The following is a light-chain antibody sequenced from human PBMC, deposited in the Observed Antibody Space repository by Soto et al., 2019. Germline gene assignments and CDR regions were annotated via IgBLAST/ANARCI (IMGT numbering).Light chain of an antibody. CDR2: AAS. Sequence: DIPLTQSPSFLSASVGDRVTITCRASQGISSYLAWYQQKPGKAPKLLIYAASTLQSGVPSMFSGSRTLTEYTLTISSREPKNYATYYCQQHNSYHRTFGQRTKLDIK. CDR3: QQHNSYHRT. V-gene: IGKV1-9*01. CDR1: QGISSY. J-gene: IGKJ2*02.